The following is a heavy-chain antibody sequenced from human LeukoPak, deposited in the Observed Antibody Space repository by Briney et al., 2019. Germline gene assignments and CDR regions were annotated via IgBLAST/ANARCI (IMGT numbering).Heavy chain of an antibody. Sequence: PGGSLRLSCAASGFTFSSYEMNWVHQAPGKGLEWVSYISSSGSTIYYADSVKGRFTISRDNAKNSLYLQMNSLRAEDTAVYYCAREYGGRYYYYMDVWGKGTTVTISS. CDR1: GFTFSSYE. V-gene: IGHV3-48*03. J-gene: IGHJ6*03. D-gene: IGHD4-23*01. CDR3: AREYGGRYYYYMDV. CDR2: ISSSGSTI.